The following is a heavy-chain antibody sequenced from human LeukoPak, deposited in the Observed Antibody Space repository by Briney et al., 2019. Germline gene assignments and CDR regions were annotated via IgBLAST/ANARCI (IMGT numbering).Heavy chain of an antibody. CDR2: ISSSSSYI. CDR1: GFTFSSYS. J-gene: IGHJ3*02. Sequence: PGGSLRLSCAASGFTFSSYSVNWVRQAPGKGLEWVSSISSSSSYIYYADSVKGRFTISRDNAKNSLYLQMNSLRAEDTAVYYCARDESVEAIGGHAFDIWGQGTMVTVSS. CDR3: ARDESVEAIGGHAFDI. D-gene: IGHD1-26*01. V-gene: IGHV3-21*01.